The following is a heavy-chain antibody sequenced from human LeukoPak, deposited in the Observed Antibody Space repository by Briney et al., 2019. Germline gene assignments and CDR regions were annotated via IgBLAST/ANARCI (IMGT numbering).Heavy chain of an antibody. D-gene: IGHD3-3*01. Sequence: GGSLRLSCAASGFSFSSYGMHWVRQAPGKGLEWVAVISYDGSNKYYADSVKGRFTISRDNSKNTLYLQMNSLRAEDTAVYYCARSRLGEWYHGWGQGTLVTVSS. CDR2: ISYDGSNK. CDR1: GFSFSSYG. V-gene: IGHV3-30*19. CDR3: ARSRLGEWYHG. J-gene: IGHJ4*02.